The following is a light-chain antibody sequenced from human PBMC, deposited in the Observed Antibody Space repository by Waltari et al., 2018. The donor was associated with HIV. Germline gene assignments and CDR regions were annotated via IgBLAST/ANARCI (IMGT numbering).Light chain of an antibody. CDR2: ETN. CDR1: SSNIEDIY. J-gene: IGLJ2*01. Sequence: QSVLTQPPSVSAAPGQKVSISCSGSSSNIEDIYLSWYQKRPGTAPKLLIFETNKRPSGIPDRVSGSKSGTSATLVITGLQTGDEADYYCGTWDRSLNTGIFGGGTKLTVL. V-gene: IGLV1-51*02. CDR3: GTWDRSLNTGI.